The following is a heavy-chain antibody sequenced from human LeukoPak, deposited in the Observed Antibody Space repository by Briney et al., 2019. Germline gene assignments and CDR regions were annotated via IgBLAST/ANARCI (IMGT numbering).Heavy chain of an antibody. CDR2: ISYDGSNK. CDR3: TREGVVPAPLDYYGMDV. CDR1: GFTFSSYP. Sequence: GGSLRLSCAASGFTFSSYPMHWVRQAPDKGLEWVAIISYDGSNKYCADSVKGRFTISRDNSKNTLDLQMNSLRAEDTAVYYCTREGVVPAPLDYYGMDVWGQGTTVTVSS. D-gene: IGHD2-2*01. J-gene: IGHJ6*02. V-gene: IGHV3-30*04.